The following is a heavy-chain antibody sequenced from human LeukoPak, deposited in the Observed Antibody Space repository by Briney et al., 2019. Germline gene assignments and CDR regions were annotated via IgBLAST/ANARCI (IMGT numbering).Heavy chain of an antibody. CDR3: VRDQGGSSSH. Sequence: GGSLRLSCAASGFIFSSYSLNWVRQAPGKGLEWVSSISSSSSYIHYADSVKGRFSISRDNAKNALYLQLNSLRAEDTAVYYCVRDQGGSSSHWGQGTLVTVSS. V-gene: IGHV3-21*01. CDR2: ISSSSSYI. CDR1: GFIFSSYS. J-gene: IGHJ4*02. D-gene: IGHD6-6*01.